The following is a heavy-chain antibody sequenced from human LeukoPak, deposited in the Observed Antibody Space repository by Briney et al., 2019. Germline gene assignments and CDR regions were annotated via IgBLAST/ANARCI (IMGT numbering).Heavy chain of an antibody. CDR3: ARDSSYYYDSSGYPDY. V-gene: IGHV3-21*01. CDR2: ISSSSSYI. CDR1: GFTFSSYS. J-gene: IGHJ4*02. Sequence: GGSLRLSCAASGFTFSSYSMNWVRQAPGKGLEWVSSISSSSSYIYYADSVKGRFTISRDNAKNSLYLQMNSLRAEDTAVCYCARDSSYYYDSSGYPDYWGQGTLVTVSS. D-gene: IGHD3-22*01.